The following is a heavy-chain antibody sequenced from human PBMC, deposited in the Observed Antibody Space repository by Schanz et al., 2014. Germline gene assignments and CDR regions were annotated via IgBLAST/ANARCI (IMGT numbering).Heavy chain of an antibody. CDR1: GFTFSSYA. Sequence: EVQLLESGGGLVQPGGSLRLSCAASGFTFSSYAMSWVRQAPGKGLEWLSHISGSGGDSVDYADSVKGRFTISRDNTRNSLYLQMNSLRVDDTAVYYCARFLARYQYYGVDVWGQGTTVIVS. CDR2: ISGSGGDSV. J-gene: IGHJ6*02. D-gene: IGHD3-3*01. V-gene: IGHV3-23*01. CDR3: ARFLARYQYYGVDV.